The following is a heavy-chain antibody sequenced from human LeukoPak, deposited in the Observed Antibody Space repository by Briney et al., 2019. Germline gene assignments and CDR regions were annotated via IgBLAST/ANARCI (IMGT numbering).Heavy chain of an antibody. CDR1: GFTVSSNY. Sequence: GGSLRLSCAASGFTVSSNYMSWVRQAPGKGLEWASVIYSGGSTYYADSVKGRFTISRDNSKNTLYLQMNSLRAEDTAVYYCSNRFGELQDAFDIWGQGTMVTVSS. V-gene: IGHV3-53*01. CDR3: SNRFGELQDAFDI. D-gene: IGHD3-10*01. CDR2: IYSGGST. J-gene: IGHJ3*02.